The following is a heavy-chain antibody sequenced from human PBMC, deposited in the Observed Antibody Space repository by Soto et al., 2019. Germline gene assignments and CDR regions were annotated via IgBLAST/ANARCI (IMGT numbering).Heavy chain of an antibody. CDR3: ARQSANWFDP. D-gene: IGHD6-25*01. CDR2: IYYSGST. V-gene: IGHV4-59*08. CDR1: GGSISSYY. Sequence: QVQLQESGPGLMKPSETLSLTCTVSGGSISSYYWSWIRQPPGKGLEWIGYIYYSGSTNYNPSLKSRVTISVDTSKNQFSLKLSSVTAADTAVYYCARQSANWFDPWGQGTLVTVSS. J-gene: IGHJ5*02.